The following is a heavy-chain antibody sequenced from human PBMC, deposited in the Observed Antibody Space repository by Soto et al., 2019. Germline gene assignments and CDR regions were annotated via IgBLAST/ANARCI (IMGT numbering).Heavy chain of an antibody. CDR3: AKWSTSRHFDY. Sequence: GGSLRLSCASSGFTFSSYAMSWVRQAPGKGLEWVSAISGSGGSTYYADSVKGRFTISRDNSKNTLYPQMNSLRAEDTAVYYCAKWSTSRHFDYWGQGTLVTVSS. J-gene: IGHJ4*02. D-gene: IGHD2-2*01. CDR1: GFTFSSYA. V-gene: IGHV3-23*01. CDR2: ISGSGGST.